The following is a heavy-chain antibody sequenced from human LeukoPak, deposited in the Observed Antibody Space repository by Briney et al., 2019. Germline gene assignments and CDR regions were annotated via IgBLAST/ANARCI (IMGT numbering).Heavy chain of an antibody. Sequence: GASVKVSCKASGYTFTGYYMHWVRQAPGQGLEWMGWMNPNSGNTGYAQKFQGRVTMTRNTSISTAYMELSSLRSEDTAVYYCASMDYVDNAFDIWGQGTMVTVSS. CDR2: MNPNSGNT. CDR1: GYTFTGYY. CDR3: ASMDYVDNAFDI. J-gene: IGHJ3*02. V-gene: IGHV1-8*02. D-gene: IGHD3-10*02.